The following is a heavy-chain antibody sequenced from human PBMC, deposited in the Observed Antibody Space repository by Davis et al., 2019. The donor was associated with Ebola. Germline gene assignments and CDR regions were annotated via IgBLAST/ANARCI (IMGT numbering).Heavy chain of an antibody. J-gene: IGHJ3*02. CDR3: ARSYYYDSSGAFDI. D-gene: IGHD3-22*01. CDR2: INHSGST. V-gene: IGHV4-34*01. Sequence: PSETLSLTCAVYGGSFSGYYWSWIRQPPGKGLEWIGEINHSGSTNYNPSLKSRVTISVDTSKNQFSLKLSSVTAADTAVYYCARSYYYDSSGAFDIWGQGTMVTVSS. CDR1: GGSFSGYY.